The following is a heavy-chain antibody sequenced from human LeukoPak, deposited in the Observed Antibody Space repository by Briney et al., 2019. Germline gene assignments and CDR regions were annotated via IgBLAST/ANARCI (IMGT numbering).Heavy chain of an antibody. CDR2: IIPIFGTA. CDR3: ARVSGYGDQDDAFDI. J-gene: IGHJ3*02. V-gene: IGHV1-69*13. CDR1: GGTFSSYA. Sequence: SVKVSCKASGGTFSSYAISWVRQAPGQGLEWMGGIIPIFGTANYAQKFQGRVTITADESTSTAYMELSSLRSEDTAVYYCARVSGYGDQDDAFDIWGQGTMVTVSS. D-gene: IGHD4-17*01.